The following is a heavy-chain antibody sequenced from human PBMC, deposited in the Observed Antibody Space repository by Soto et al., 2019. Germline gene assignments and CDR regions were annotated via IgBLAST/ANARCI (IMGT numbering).Heavy chain of an antibody. CDR3: ARGHPPYYDFWSGPYYYYYGMDV. CDR2: ISYDGSNR. J-gene: IGHJ6*02. Sequence: GGSLRLSCAASGFTFSSYAMHWVHQAPGKGLEWVAVISYDGSNRYYADSVKGRFTISRDNSKNTLYLQMNSLRAEDTAVYYCARGHPPYYDFWSGPYYYYYGMDVWGQGTTVTVSS. V-gene: IGHV3-30-3*01. D-gene: IGHD3-3*01. CDR1: GFTFSSYA.